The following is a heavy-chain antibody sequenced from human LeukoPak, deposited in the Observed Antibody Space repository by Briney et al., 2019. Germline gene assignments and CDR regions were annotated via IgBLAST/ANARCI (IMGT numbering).Heavy chain of an antibody. Sequence: GGSLRLSCAGSGFIFSNYWVTWIRQAPGKGLEWVSNIKQDGSERYYVDSVKGRFTISRDNARDSAYLQMDNLRAEDTAVYYCARTSGTKLLRYWGQGTLVTVSS. CDR3: ARTSGTKLLRY. D-gene: IGHD2-2*01. V-gene: IGHV3-7*01. CDR2: IKQDGSER. CDR1: GFIFSNYW. J-gene: IGHJ4*02.